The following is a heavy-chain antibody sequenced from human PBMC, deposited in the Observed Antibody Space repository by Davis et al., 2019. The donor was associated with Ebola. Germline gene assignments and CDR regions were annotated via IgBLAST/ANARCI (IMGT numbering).Heavy chain of an antibody. CDR2: ISGSGGST. V-gene: IGHV3-23*01. D-gene: IGHD3-3*01. CDR1: GFTFSSYA. Sequence: GESLKISCAASGFTFSSYAMSWVRQAPGKGLEWVSAISGSGGSTYYADSVKGRFTISRDNSKNTLYLQMNSLRAEDTAVYYCAKTLKLRFLEWLPHPFDYWGQGTLVTVSS. J-gene: IGHJ4*02. CDR3: AKTLKLRFLEWLPHPFDY.